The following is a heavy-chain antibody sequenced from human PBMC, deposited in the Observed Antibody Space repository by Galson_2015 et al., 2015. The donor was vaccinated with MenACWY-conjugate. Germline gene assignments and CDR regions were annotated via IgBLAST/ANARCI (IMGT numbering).Heavy chain of an antibody. CDR1: GFIFSSYS. J-gene: IGHJ6*02. CDR3: ARDMASIVGATTADDYYYYGMDV. D-gene: IGHD1-26*01. V-gene: IGHV3-48*02. Sequence: SLRLSCAASGFIFSSYSMNWVRQAPGKGLEWVANINDNSGAKYYADSVKGQFTISRDNAKNSLYLQMNSLRDGDTAVYFCARDMASIVGATTADDYYYYGMDVWGQGTTVTVSS. CDR2: INDNSGAK.